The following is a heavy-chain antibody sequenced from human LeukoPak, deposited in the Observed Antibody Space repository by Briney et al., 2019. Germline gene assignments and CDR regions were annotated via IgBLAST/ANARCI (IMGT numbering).Heavy chain of an antibody. Sequence: ASVKVSCKASGYTFTGYYMHWVRQAPGQGLEWMGWINPNSGGTNYAQKFQGRVTMTRDTSISTAYMELSRLRSDDTAVYYCARTYCGGDCYSRDYYYYYMDVWGKGTTVTISS. J-gene: IGHJ6*03. CDR1: GYTFTGYY. V-gene: IGHV1-2*02. CDR2: INPNSGGT. CDR3: ARTYCGGDCYSRDYYYYYMDV. D-gene: IGHD2-21*02.